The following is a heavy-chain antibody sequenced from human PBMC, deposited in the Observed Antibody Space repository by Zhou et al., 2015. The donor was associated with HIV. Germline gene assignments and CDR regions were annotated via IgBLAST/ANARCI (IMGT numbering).Heavy chain of an antibody. CDR3: AREGWGSWYFDL. V-gene: IGHV1-69*06. CDR2: IIPIFGTA. J-gene: IGHJ2*01. D-gene: IGHD7-27*01. Sequence: QVQLVQSGDEVKKPGASVKVSCKASGYTFITYGISWVRQAPGQGLEWMGGIIPIFGTASYAQRFQGRVTITADKSTSTAYMDLSSLRSEDTAVYYCAREGWGSWYFDLWGRGTLVSVSS. CDR1: GYTFITYG.